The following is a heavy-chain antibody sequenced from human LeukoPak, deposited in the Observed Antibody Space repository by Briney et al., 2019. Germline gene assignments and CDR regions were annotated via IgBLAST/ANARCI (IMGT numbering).Heavy chain of an antibody. CDR1: GGSISSYY. J-gene: IGHJ4*02. D-gene: IGHD3-3*01. CDR2: IYYSGST. Sequence: PSETLSLTCTVSGGSISSYYWSWIRQPPGKGLEWIGYIYYSGSTNYNPSLKSRVTISVDTSKNQFSLKLSSVTAADTAVYYCARNYDLWSGYYYFDHWGQGTLVTVSS. V-gene: IGHV4-59*12. CDR3: ARNYDLWSGYYYFDH.